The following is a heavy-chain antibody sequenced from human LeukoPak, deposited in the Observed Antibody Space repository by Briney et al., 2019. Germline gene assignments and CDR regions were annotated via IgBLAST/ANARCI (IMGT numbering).Heavy chain of an antibody. J-gene: IGHJ4*02. D-gene: IGHD3-22*01. CDR3: AKGTGSSGYSYFGY. V-gene: IGHV3-23*01. CDR2: ISGSGGST. Sequence: PGGSLRLSCAASGLTFNSYWMHWVRQVAGKGLEWVSAISGSGGSTYYADSVKGRFTISRDNSKNTLYLQMNSLRAEDTAVYYCAKGTGSSGYSYFGYWGQGTLVTVSS. CDR1: GLTFNSYW.